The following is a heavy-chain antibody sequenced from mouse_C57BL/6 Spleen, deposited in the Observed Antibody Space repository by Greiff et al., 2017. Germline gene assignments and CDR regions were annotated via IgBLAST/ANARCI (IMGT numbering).Heavy chain of an antibody. CDR1: GYTFTSYW. Sequence: QVQLQQPGAELVKPGASVKLSCKASGYTFTSYWMHWVKQRPGQGLEWIGMIHPNSGSTNYNEKFKSKATLTVDESSSTAYLQLRSRTSEDSAVYYCAKGLSGYFDVWGTGTTVTVSS. CDR2: IHPNSGST. CDR3: AKGLSGYFDV. V-gene: IGHV1-64*01. J-gene: IGHJ1*03. D-gene: IGHD6-5*01.